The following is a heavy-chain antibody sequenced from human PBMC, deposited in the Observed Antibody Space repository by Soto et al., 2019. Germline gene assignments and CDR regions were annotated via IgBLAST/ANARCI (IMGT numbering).Heavy chain of an antibody. CDR1: GFTFSSYA. J-gene: IGHJ3*02. CDR3: AKGGSWYVSFDI. Sequence: GGSLRLSCAASGFTFSSYAMSWVRQAPGKALERFPAISGSGGNTHYADSVKGRFTISRDNSKNTLYLQMNSLRAEDTAVYYCAKGGSWYVSFDIWGQGTMVTVSS. V-gene: IGHV3-23*01. D-gene: IGHD6-13*01. CDR2: ISGSGGNT.